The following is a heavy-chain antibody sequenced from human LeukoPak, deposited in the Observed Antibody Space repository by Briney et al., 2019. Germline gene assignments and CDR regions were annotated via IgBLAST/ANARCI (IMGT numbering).Heavy chain of an antibody. Sequence: GGSLRLSCAASGFTFSGYWMTWVRQAPGKGLEWVANIKQDGTEKYYVDSVKGRFTISRDNAKNSLYLQMNSLRAEDTAVYYCASAIYSNLIVYWGQGTLVTVSS. CDR1: GFTFSGYW. V-gene: IGHV3-7*01. CDR3: ASAIYSNLIVY. D-gene: IGHD4-11*01. J-gene: IGHJ4*02. CDR2: IKQDGTEK.